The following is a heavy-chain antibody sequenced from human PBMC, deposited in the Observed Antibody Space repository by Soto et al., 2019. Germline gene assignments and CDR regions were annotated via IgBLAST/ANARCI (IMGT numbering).Heavy chain of an antibody. V-gene: IGHV1-69*12. Sequence: QVQLVQSGAEVKKPGSSVKVSCKASGGTFSSYAISWVRQAPGQGLEWMGGIIPIFGTANYAQKFQGRVTVTADESTSTAYMELSSMRSEDTDVYYCARYRYCSGGSCNYYYGMDVWGQGTTVTVSS. J-gene: IGHJ6*02. CDR2: IIPIFGTA. CDR1: GGTFSSYA. CDR3: ARYRYCSGGSCNYYYGMDV. D-gene: IGHD2-15*01.